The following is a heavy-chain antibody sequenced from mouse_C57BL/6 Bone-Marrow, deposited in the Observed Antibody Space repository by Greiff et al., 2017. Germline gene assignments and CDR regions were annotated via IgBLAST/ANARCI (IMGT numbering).Heavy chain of an antibody. CDR3: ARIFLCGFAY. CDR1: GFTFSDYY. Sequence: EVQRVESEGGFVQPGSSMKLSCTASGFTFSDYYMAWVRQVPEKGLEWVANINYDGSSTYYLDSLKSRFIISRDNARNILYLQMSSLKSEDTATYYCARIFLCGFAYWGQGTRVTVSA. CDR2: INYDGSST. J-gene: IGHJ3*01. V-gene: IGHV5-16*01.